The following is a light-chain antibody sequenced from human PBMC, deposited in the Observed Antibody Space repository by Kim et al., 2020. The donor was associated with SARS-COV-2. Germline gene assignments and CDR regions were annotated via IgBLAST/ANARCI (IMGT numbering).Light chain of an antibody. CDR1: NIGSKS. V-gene: IGLV3-21*04. CDR3: QVWDSSSDHRM. Sequence: APGKEARYTWGGNNIGSKSVHWYQQKPGQAPVLVIYYDSDRPSGIPERFSGSNSGNTATLTIRRVEAGDEADYYCQVWDSSSDHRMFGGGTQLTVL. J-gene: IGLJ3*02. CDR2: YDS.